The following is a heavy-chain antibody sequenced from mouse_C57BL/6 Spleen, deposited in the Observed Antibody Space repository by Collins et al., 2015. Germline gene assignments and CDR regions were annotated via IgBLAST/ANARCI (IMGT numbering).Heavy chain of an antibody. J-gene: IGHJ4*01. CDR1: GYTFTDYY. CDR2: INPNNGDT. V-gene: IGHV1-26*01. CDR3: ARAGDGNYPYYYAMDY. Sequence: EVQLQQSGPELVKPGASVKMSCKASGYTFTDYYMKWVKQSHGKSLEWIGDINPNNGDTFYNQKFKGKATLTVDKSSSTAYMQLNSLTSEDSAVYYCARAGDGNYPYYYAMDYWGQGTSVTVSS. D-gene: IGHD2-1*01.